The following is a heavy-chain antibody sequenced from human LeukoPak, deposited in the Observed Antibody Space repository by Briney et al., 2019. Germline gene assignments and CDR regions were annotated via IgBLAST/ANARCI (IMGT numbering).Heavy chain of an antibody. V-gene: IGHV4-39*01. D-gene: IGHD4-17*01. CDR2: IYYSGST. CDR1: GGSISSSSYS. J-gene: IGHJ4*02. Sequence: SETLSLTCTVSGGSISSSSYSWGWIRQPPGKGLEWIGSIYYSGSTYYNPSLKSRVTISVDTSKNQFSLKLSSVTAADTAVYYCASTVWRYYFDYWGQGTLVTVSS. CDR3: ASTVWRYYFDY.